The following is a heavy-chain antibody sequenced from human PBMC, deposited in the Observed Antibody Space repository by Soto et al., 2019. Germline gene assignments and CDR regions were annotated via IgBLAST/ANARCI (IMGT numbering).Heavy chain of an antibody. CDR2: IYHSGST. Sequence: SETLSLTCAVSGGSISSSNWWSWVRQPPGKGLEWIGEIYHSGSTNYNPSLKSRVTISVDKSKNQFSLKLSSVTAADTAVYYCARDHRIAAPFPPWFVPGGQGTLVTVSS. CDR3: ARDHRIAAPFPPWFVP. J-gene: IGHJ5*02. V-gene: IGHV4-4*02. CDR1: GGSISSSNW. D-gene: IGHD6-6*01.